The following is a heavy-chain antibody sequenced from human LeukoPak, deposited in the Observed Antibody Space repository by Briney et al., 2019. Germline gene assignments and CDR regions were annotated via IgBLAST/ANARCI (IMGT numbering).Heavy chain of an antibody. CDR2: IIPIFGTA. CDR1: GGTFSSYA. D-gene: IGHD2-2*03. CDR3: ARNGYCSSTSCYRQNWFDP. Sequence: SVKVSCKASGGTFSSYAISWVRQAPGQGLEWMGGIIPIFGTASYAQKFQGRVTITTDESTSTAYMELSSLRSEDTAVYYCARNGYCSSTSCYRQNWFDPWGQGTLVTVSS. J-gene: IGHJ5*02. V-gene: IGHV1-69*05.